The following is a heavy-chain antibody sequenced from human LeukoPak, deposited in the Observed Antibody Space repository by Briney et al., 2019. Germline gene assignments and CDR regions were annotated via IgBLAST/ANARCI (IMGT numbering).Heavy chain of an antibody. V-gene: IGHV3-48*03. CDR3: ARVGSLVY. CDR2: ISSSGSAI. J-gene: IGHJ4*02. D-gene: IGHD5/OR15-5a*01. CDR1: GFTFSSYE. Sequence: GGSLRLSCTASGFTFSSYEVSWVRQAPGRGLEWVSKISSSGSAIYYADSVKGRFTISRDNAKSTLYLQMNSLRVEDTAVYYCARVGSLVYWGEGTLVTVSS.